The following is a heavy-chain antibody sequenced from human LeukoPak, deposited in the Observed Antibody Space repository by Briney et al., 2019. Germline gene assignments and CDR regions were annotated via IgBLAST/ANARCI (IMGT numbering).Heavy chain of an antibody. CDR3: AREGLAAAGILYFDY. V-gene: IGHV1-46*01. D-gene: IGHD6-13*01. CDR1: GYTFTSYY. J-gene: IGHJ4*02. Sequence: GASVKVSCXASGYTFTSYYMHWVRQAHGQGLEWMGIINPSGGSTSYAQKFQGRVTMTRDTSTSTVYMELSSLRSEDTAVYYCAREGLAAAGILYFDYWGQGTLVTVSS. CDR2: INPSGGST.